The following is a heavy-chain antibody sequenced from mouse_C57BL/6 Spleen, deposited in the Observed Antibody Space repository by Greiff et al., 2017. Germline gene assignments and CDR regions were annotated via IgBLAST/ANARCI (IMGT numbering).Heavy chain of an antibody. CDR2: INPSSGYT. D-gene: IGHD1-1*01. Sequence: QVHVKQSGAELAKPGASVKLSCKASGYTFTSYWMHWVKQRPGQGLEWIGYINPSSGYTKYNQKFKDKATLTADKSSSTAYMQLSSLTYEDSAVYYCANYYGSRGAMDYWGQGTSVTVSS. CDR1: GYTFTSYW. CDR3: ANYYGSRGAMDY. V-gene: IGHV1-7*01. J-gene: IGHJ4*01.